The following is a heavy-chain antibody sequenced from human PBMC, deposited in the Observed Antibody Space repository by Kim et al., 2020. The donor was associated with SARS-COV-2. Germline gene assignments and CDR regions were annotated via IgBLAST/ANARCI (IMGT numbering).Heavy chain of an antibody. CDR3: ARDLTEGAFDI. V-gene: IGHV1-69*01. Sequence: ANYAQKFQGRVTITADESTSTAYMELSSLRSEDTTVYYCARDLTEGAFDIWGQGTMVTVSS. CDR2: A. J-gene: IGHJ3*02.